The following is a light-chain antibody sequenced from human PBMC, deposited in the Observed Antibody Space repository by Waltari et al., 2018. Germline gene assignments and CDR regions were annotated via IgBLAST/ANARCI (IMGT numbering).Light chain of an antibody. CDR2: DVS. Sequence: DVKMTQSPSSLSVSVGDRITITCRASQGINNNLAWFQQKPGKAPKSLIFDVSNLQSGAPSRFTGSGSGTDFTLTISSLQPEDFATYYCQQYNNHPFTFGPGTKVDLK. J-gene: IGKJ3*01. V-gene: IGKV1-16*01. CDR1: QGINNN. CDR3: QQYNNHPFT.